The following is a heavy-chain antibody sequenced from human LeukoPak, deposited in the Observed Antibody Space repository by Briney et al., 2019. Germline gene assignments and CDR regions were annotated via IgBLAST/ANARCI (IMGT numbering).Heavy chain of an antibody. CDR3: ARDRTGYCSSTSCSRFFDY. V-gene: IGHV1-18*01. CDR2: ISAYNGNT. CDR1: GYTFTSYG. Sequence: ASVKVSCKASGYTFTSYGISWVRQAPGQGLEWMGWISAYNGNTNYAQKLQGRVTMTTDTSASTAYMELSSLRSEDTAVYYCARDRTGYCSSTSCSRFFDYWGQGTLVTVSS. D-gene: IGHD2-2*03. J-gene: IGHJ4*02.